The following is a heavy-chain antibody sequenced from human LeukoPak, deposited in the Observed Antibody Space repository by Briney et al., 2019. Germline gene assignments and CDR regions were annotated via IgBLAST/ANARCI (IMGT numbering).Heavy chain of an antibody. J-gene: IGHJ4*02. CDR3: ARSRDGYNSYFDY. Sequence: PGGSLRLSCAASGFTFSSYAMHWVRQAPGKGLEYVSAISSNGGSTYYANSVKGRFTISRDNSKNTPYLQMGSLRAEDMAVYYCARSRDGYNSYFDYWGQGTPVTVSS. CDR1: GFTFSSYA. V-gene: IGHV3-64*01. D-gene: IGHD5-24*01. CDR2: ISSNGGST.